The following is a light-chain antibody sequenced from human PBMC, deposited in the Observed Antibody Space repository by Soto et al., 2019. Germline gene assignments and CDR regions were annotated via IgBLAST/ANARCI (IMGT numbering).Light chain of an antibody. CDR2: DAS. Sequence: EIVLTQSPSTLYLSPGERATLSCRASQSVNIFLAWYQQKPGQAPRLLIYDASKRATGIPARFSGSGSGTDLTLTISSLETEDFAVYYCQQRKNWPPTFGGGTQVEIK. V-gene: IGKV3-11*01. CDR1: QSVNIF. CDR3: QQRKNWPPT. J-gene: IGKJ4*01.